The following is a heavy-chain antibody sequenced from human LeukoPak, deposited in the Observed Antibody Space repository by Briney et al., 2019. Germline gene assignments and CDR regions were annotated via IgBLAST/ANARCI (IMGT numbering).Heavy chain of an antibody. V-gene: IGHV1-46*01. D-gene: IGHD1-26*01. CDR2: INPSGGNT. J-gene: IGHJ4*02. Sequence: ASVKVSCKASGYTFTSYYMHWVRQAPGQGLDGMGIINPSGGNTSYAQKFQGIVTMTRDTSTSTVYMELSSLRSEDTAVYYCARDGRVGAIYFDYWGQGTLVTVSS. CDR1: GYTFTSYY. CDR3: ARDGRVGAIYFDY.